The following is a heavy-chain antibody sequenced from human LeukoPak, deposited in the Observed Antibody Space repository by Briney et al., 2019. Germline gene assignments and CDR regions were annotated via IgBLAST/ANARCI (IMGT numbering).Heavy chain of an antibody. D-gene: IGHD6-13*01. CDR2: ISSSGSII. V-gene: IGHV3-48*03. CDR1: VFTFSYYE. CDR3: AREVYGSSCPTYYYGMYV. J-gene: IGHJ6*02. Sequence: GGSVTLSRAGSVFTFSYYEMNWVRQAPGKGLEGVSYISSSGSIIYYADSVKSRLTMSRDNAKYSLYLQMNSLIAEDTAVYYCAREVYGSSCPTYYYGMYVWGQGTTVTVSS.